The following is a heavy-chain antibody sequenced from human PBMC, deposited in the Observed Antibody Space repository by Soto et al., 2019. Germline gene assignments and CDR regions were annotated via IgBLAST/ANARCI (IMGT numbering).Heavy chain of an antibody. J-gene: IGHJ4*02. D-gene: IGHD1-1*01. Sequence: GESLKISCYISGFNFANYWINWVRQMPGKGLEWMGRIDPSDSYTNYSPSFEGRVTISADKSLNTASLQWSSLEASDTAVYYCARHTRTTALFDSWGQGTLVTVSS. V-gene: IGHV5-10-1*01. CDR3: ARHTRTTALFDS. CDR1: GFNFANYW. CDR2: IDPSDSYT.